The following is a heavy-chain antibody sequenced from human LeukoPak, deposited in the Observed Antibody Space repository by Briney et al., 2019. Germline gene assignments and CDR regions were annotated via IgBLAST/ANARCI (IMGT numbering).Heavy chain of an antibody. CDR2: IIPIFGTA. Sequence: ASVKVSCKASGGTFSSYAISWVRQAPGQGLEWMGGIIPIFGTASYAQKFQGRVTMTRDMSTSTVYMELSSLRSEDTAVYYCARGTIAARRAQFDYWGQGTLVTVSS. V-gene: IGHV1-69*05. CDR1: GGTFSSYA. J-gene: IGHJ4*02. CDR3: ARGTIAARRAQFDY. D-gene: IGHD6-6*01.